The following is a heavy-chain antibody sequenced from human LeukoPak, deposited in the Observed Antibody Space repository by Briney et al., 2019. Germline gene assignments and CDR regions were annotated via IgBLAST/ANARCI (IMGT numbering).Heavy chain of an antibody. V-gene: IGHV3-7*03. CDR2: INQDGSDK. Sequence: GGSLRLSCAASGFTFSTYWMSWVRQAPGQGLEWVANINQDGSDKYYVDSVKGRFTISRDNAKNSLYLQMNSLRAEDTAVYYCAKGFYCSSSTCLDYWGQGTLVTVSS. J-gene: IGHJ4*02. CDR1: GFTFSTYW. D-gene: IGHD2-2*01. CDR3: AKGFYCSSSTCLDY.